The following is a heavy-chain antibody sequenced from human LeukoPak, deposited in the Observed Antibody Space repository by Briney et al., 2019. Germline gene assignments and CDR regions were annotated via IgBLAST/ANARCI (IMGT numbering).Heavy chain of an antibody. D-gene: IGHD6-13*01. J-gene: IGHJ6*02. CDR1: GYTFTSYG. CDR3: ARRYLSGSSLNNRYYYYYGMDV. CDR2: INAYNGNT. V-gene: IGHV1-18*01. Sequence: ASVKVSCKASGYTFTSYGISWVRQAPGQGLEWMGWINAYNGNTNYAQKLQGRVTMTTDTSTSTAYMELRSLRSDDTAVYYCARRYLSGSSLNNRYYYYYGMDVWGQGTTVTVSS.